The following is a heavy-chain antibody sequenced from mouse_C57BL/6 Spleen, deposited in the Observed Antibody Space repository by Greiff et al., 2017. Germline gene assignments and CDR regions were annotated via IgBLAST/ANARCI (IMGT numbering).Heavy chain of an antibody. V-gene: IGHV5-15*01. Sequence: EVQVVESGGGLVQPGGSLKLSCAASGFTFSDYGMAWVRQAPRKGPAWVAFISNLAYSIYYADTVTGRFTISRENAKNTLYLEMSSLRSEDTAMYYCARLGDYDGAYYYAMDYWGQGTSVTVSS. J-gene: IGHJ4*01. D-gene: IGHD2-4*01. CDR2: ISNLAYSI. CDR1: GFTFSDYG. CDR3: ARLGDYDGAYYYAMDY.